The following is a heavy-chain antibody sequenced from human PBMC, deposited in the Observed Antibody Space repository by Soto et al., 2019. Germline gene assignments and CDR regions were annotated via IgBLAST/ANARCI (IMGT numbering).Heavy chain of an antibody. J-gene: IGHJ4*02. D-gene: IGHD7-27*01. Sequence: LRLSCAASGFTFSSYAMSWVRQAPGKGLEWVSAISGSGGTTYYADSVKGRFTISRDNSKNTLYLQMNSLRAEDTAVYYCAKNFYSNWYYFDFWGQGTLVTVSS. CDR3: AKNFYSNWYYFDF. CDR2: ISGSGGTT. CDR1: GFTFSSYA. V-gene: IGHV3-23*01.